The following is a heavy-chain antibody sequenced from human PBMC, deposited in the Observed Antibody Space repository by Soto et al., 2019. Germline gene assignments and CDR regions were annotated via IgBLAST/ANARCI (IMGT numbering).Heavy chain of an antibody. J-gene: IGHJ4*02. CDR1: GFAISRGYY. CDR2: IYPSVSS. V-gene: IGHV4-38-2*02. CDR3: AREKVGTTFFDN. D-gene: IGHD1-1*01. Sequence: PSETLSLTCSVSGFAISRGYYWSWVRQPPGKGLEWIGSIYPSVSSYHNPSLATRLRLSIDTSKNEFTLNLTSVTAADTALYCCAREKVGTTFFDNWGQGIQVTSPQ.